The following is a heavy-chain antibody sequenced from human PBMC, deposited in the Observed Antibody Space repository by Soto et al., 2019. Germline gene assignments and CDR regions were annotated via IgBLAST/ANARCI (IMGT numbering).Heavy chain of an antibody. CDR2: ISSSASHI. V-gene: IGHV3-21*01. CDR1: GFSFSSYS. Sequence: EVQLVESGGGLVKPGGSLRLSCAASGFSFSSYSMKWVRQAPGKGLEWVSSISSSASHINYADSVKGRYTISRDNAKKSLYLQMNSVRAEDTAVYYCARGYAGYCSGGTCYWFDPWGQGTLVTVSS. D-gene: IGHD2-15*01. J-gene: IGHJ5*02. CDR3: ARGYAGYCSGGTCYWFDP.